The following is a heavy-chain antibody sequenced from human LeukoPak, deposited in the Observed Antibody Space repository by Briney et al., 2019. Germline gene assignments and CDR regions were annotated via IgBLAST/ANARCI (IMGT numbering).Heavy chain of an antibody. Sequence: GASVKVSCKASGYSFTAYYMHWVRQAPGQGLEWMGWINPNTGGTNYAQKFQGRVTTTRDTSISTAYMELNSLESDDTAVYYCARADCVSSSCYGMDVWGQGSTVTVSS. CDR2: INPNTGGT. J-gene: IGHJ6*02. V-gene: IGHV1-2*02. CDR1: GYSFTAYY. D-gene: IGHD2-2*01. CDR3: ARADCVSSSCYGMDV.